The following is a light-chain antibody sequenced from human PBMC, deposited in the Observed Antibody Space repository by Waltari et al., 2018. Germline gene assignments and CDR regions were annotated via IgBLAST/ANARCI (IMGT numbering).Light chain of an antibody. CDR2: GKN. J-gene: IGLJ2*01. CDR1: ILRVYY. V-gene: IGLV3-19*01. CDR3: SSRDSSGDVI. Sequence: SSELTQDPAVSVALGQTVRITCQGDILRVYYPNWCQQKPGQAPLLVIYGKNNRPSGIPGRFSASTSGSTASLTITGAQAEDEAHYYCSSRDSSGDVIFGGGTKLTVL.